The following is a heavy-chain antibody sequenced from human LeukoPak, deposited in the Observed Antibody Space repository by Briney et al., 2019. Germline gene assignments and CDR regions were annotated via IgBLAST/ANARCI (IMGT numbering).Heavy chain of an antibody. CDR1: GVSTTGGDFY. Sequence: SQTLSLTCTVSGVSTTGGDFYWSWIRRPPGKGLEWIGYIYFSGSTYYNPSLESRVTLSVDTSKNQFSLSLSSVTAADTAVYYCASMVTDYYDSSGYYFLAHWGQGTLVTVSS. V-gene: IGHV4-30-4*01. CDR3: ASMVTDYYDSSGYYFLAH. CDR2: IYFSGST. J-gene: IGHJ5*02. D-gene: IGHD3-22*01.